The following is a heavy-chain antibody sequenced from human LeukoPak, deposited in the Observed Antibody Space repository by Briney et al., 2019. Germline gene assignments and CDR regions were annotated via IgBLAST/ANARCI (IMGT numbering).Heavy chain of an antibody. V-gene: IGHV1-2*06. CDR2: INPHSGDT. CDR1: GYRFTGYY. CDR3: ARDESGHWFDP. Sequence: ASVKVSCKASGYRFTGYYIHWVRQAPGQGLEWMGRINPHSGDTTYARKFHGRVTLTTDTSISTAYMELGRLRYDDTAVYYCARDESGHWFDPWGQGSLVTVSS. J-gene: IGHJ5*02.